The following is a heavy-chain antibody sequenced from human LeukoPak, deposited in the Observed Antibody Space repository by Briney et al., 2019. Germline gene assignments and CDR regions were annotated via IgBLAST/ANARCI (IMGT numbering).Heavy chain of an antibody. D-gene: IGHD4-17*01. CDR3: ARGTYGDWLVDY. CDR2: IYYSGST. CDR1: GGSISSYY. Sequence: SETLSLTCTVSGGSISSYYWSRIRQPPGKGLEWIGYIYYSGSTNYNPSLKSRVTISVDTSKNQFSLKLSSVTAADTAVYYCARGTYGDWLVDYWGQGTLVTVSS. V-gene: IGHV4-59*01. J-gene: IGHJ4*02.